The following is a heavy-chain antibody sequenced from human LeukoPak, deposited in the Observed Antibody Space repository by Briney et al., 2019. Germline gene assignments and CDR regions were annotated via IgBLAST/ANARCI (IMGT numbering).Heavy chain of an antibody. CDR3: ARDRVPALDYYDGMDV. Sequence: GGSLRLSCAASGFDFSSNWMHWVRHAPGQGLVWVSRIKGDGISTNYADSVKGRFTISRDIAKNTLYLQMNSLIAEDTAVYYCARDRVPALDYYDGMDVWGQGTTVTVSS. V-gene: IGHV3-74*01. CDR1: GFDFSSNW. D-gene: IGHD2-2*01. J-gene: IGHJ6*01. CDR2: IKGDGIST.